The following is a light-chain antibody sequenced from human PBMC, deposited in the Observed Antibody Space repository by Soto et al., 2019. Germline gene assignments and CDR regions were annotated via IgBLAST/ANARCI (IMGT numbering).Light chain of an antibody. J-gene: IGKJ1*01. CDR1: QSISSW. Sequence: DIQMTQSPSTLSASVGDRVTITCRASQSISSWWAWYQQKPEQAPKLLIYDASSLESGVPSRFSGSGSGTEFTLTISSLQPDDFATYYCQQYNSYPWTFGQGTKVEIK. CDR3: QQYNSYPWT. V-gene: IGKV1-5*01. CDR2: DAS.